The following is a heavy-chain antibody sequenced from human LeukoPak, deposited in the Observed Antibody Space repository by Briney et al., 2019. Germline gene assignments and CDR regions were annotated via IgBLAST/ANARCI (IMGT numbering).Heavy chain of an antibody. V-gene: IGHV1-2*02. Sequence: ASVKVPCKASGYTFTGYYIHWVRQAPGQGLEWMGWIHPNSGGTNFVQKFRGRVTMTRDSSISTAYMEVSSLRSDDTAVYYCARAPVGGPLRFFDYWGQGTLVTVSS. D-gene: IGHD3-3*01. CDR3: ARAPVGGPLRFFDY. J-gene: IGHJ4*02. CDR2: IHPNSGGT. CDR1: GYTFTGYY.